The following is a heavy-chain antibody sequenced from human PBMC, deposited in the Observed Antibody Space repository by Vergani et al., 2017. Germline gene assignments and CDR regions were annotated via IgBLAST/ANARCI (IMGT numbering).Heavy chain of an antibody. CDR2: IYTSGST. J-gene: IGHJ6*03. D-gene: IGHD4-11*01. Sequence: QVQLQESGPGLVKPSQTLSLTCTVSGASISSGSYYWSWIRQPAGKGLEWIGRIYTSGSTNYNPSLKSRVTMSVDTSKNQFSLKLSSVTAADTAVYYCARDTVANYYYYYMDVWGKGTTVTVSS. CDR3: ARDTVANYYYYYMDV. V-gene: IGHV4-61*02. CDR1: GASISSGSYY.